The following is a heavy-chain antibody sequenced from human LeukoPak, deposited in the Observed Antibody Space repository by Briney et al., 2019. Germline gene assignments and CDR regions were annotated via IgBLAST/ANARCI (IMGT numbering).Heavy chain of an antibody. V-gene: IGHV3-74*01. CDR3: AKGDHYYDTSGDYYMDV. D-gene: IGHD3-22*01. J-gene: IGHJ6*03. Sequence: GGSLRLSCAASGFTFSSYWMHWVRQAPGKGLVWVSRINSDGSSINYADSVKGRFTISRDNAKNTLYLQMSSLRAEDTAVYYCAKGDHYYDTSGDYYMDVWGKGTTVTVSS. CDR1: GFTFSSYW. CDR2: INSDGSSI.